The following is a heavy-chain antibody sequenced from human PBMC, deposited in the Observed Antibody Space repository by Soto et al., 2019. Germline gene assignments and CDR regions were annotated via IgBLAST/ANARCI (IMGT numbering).Heavy chain of an antibody. V-gene: IGHV3-48*02. CDR2: ISGSSSTI. Sequence: GGSLRLSCAASGFAFSSYSMNWVRQAPGKGLEWVSYISGSSSTIYYTDSVKGRFTISRDNAKESLYLQLSSLRDEDTAVYYCARVGCSGGSCYGPAEYFHLWGQGTLVTVSS. J-gene: IGHJ1*01. CDR1: GFAFSSYS. D-gene: IGHD2-15*01. CDR3: ARVGCSGGSCYGPAEYFHL.